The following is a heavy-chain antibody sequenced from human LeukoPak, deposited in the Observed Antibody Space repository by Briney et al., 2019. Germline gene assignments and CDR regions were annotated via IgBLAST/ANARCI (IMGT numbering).Heavy chain of an antibody. V-gene: IGHV1-24*01. CDR2: FDPELRKM. Sequence: ASVKVSCRVSGYSLTEVSIHWLRQTPVKGFEWMGCFDPELRKMKYAQMFRGRVTMTQDTSGDTAYMDLSSLRSEDTAIYYCATYKYETSNYNYSPVLRHWGQGTPVTVSS. D-gene: IGHD3-10*01. J-gene: IGHJ4*02. CDR3: ATYKYETSNYNYSPVLRH. CDR1: GYSLTEVS.